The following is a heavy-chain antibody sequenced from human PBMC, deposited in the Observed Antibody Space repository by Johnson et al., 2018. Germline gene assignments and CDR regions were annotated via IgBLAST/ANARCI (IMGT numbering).Heavy chain of an antibody. Sequence: QVQLVQSGAEVKKPGSSVKVSCKASGGTFSSYAISWVRQAPGQGLEWMGGIIPIFGTANYAQKFQGRVTITADESTGTAYMELGSLRSEDTAGYYWAGGPPRLLFGVARASYYYHGRDVWGEGTTVTVSS. CDR3: AGGPPRLLFGVARASYYYHGRDV. CDR1: GGTFSSYA. J-gene: IGHJ6*04. V-gene: IGHV1-69*12. D-gene: IGHD3-16*01. CDR2: IIPIFGTA.